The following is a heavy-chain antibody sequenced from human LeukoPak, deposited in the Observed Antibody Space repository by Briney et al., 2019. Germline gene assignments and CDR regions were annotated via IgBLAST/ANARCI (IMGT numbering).Heavy chain of an antibody. V-gene: IGHV1-2*02. Sequence: GASVKVSCKASGNDFSDFYFNWVRQAPGRGLEWVGWINPHSRATHYAQRFRGRVTMEASITTAYMELNSLTSDDTAVCYCVTTSVTHTRDPWGQGTLVTVSS. D-gene: IGHD5/OR15-5a*01. J-gene: IGHJ5*02. CDR3: VTTSVTHTRDP. CDR1: GNDFSDFY. CDR2: INPHSRAT.